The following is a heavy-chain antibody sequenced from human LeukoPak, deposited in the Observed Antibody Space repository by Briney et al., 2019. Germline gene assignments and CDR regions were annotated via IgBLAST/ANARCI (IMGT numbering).Heavy chain of an antibody. CDR3: SYVSSGYSIYFQH. CDR1: GGTFSSYA. V-gene: IGHV1-69*13. CDR2: IIPIFGTA. Sequence: ASVKVSCKASGGTFSSYAISWVRQAPGQGLEWMGGIIPIFGTANYAQKFQGRVTITADESTSTAYMELSSLRSEDTAVYYCSYVSSGYSIYFQHWGQGTLVTVSS. D-gene: IGHD3-22*01. J-gene: IGHJ1*01.